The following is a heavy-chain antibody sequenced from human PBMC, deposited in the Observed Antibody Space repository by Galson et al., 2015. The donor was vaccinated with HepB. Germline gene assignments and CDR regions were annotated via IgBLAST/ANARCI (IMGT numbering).Heavy chain of an antibody. J-gene: IGHJ5*02. Sequence: SVKVSCKASGYTFTSYGISWVRQAPGQGLEWMGWISAYNGNTNYAQKLQGRVTMTTDTSTSTAYMELRSLRSDDTAVYYCARDGVPAAIPINWFDPWGQGTLVTVSS. D-gene: IGHD2-2*02. CDR1: GYTFTSYG. V-gene: IGHV1-18*01. CDR3: ARDGVPAAIPINWFDP. CDR2: ISAYNGNT.